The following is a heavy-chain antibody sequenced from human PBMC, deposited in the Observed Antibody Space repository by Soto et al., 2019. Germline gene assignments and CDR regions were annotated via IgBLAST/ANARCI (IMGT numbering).Heavy chain of an antibody. CDR3: ASLKAATGTGAFDI. J-gene: IGHJ3*02. CDR1: GGSISSSSYY. D-gene: IGHD6-13*01. V-gene: IGHV4-39*01. CDR2: IYYSGST. Sequence: QLQLQESGPGLVKPSETLSLTCTVSGGSISSSSYYWGWIRQPPGKGLEWIGSIYYSGSTYHNPSLKSRATISVDTSKNQFSLKLSSVTAADTAVYYCASLKAATGTGAFDIWGQGTTVIVSS.